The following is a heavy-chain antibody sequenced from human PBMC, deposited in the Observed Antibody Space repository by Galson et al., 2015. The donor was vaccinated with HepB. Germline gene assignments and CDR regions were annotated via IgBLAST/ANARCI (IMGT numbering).Heavy chain of an antibody. CDR1: GFTFSGSA. D-gene: IGHD1-26*01. Sequence: SLRLSCAASGFTFSGSAMHWVRQASGKGLEWVGRIRSKANSYATAYAASVKGRFTISRDDSKNTAYLQMNSLKTEDTAVYYCTRGGGDFDYWGQGTLVTVSS. CDR2: IRSKANSYAT. J-gene: IGHJ4*02. V-gene: IGHV3-73*01. CDR3: TRGGGDFDY.